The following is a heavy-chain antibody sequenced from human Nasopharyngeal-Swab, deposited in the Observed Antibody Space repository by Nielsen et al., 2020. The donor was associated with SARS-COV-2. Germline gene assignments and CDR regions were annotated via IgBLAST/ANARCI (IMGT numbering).Heavy chain of an antibody. CDR3: ARVDGYSYGYYYYYYGMDV. V-gene: IGHV3-21*01. D-gene: IGHD5-18*01. J-gene: IGHJ6*02. Sequence: GGSLRLSCAASGFTFNNYNFNWVRQAPGKGLEWVSSISSSSSYIYYADPVKGRFTISRDNAKNSLYLQMNSLRAEDTAVYYCARVDGYSYGYYYYYYGMDVWGQGTTVTVSS. CDR2: ISSSSSYI. CDR1: GFTFNNYN.